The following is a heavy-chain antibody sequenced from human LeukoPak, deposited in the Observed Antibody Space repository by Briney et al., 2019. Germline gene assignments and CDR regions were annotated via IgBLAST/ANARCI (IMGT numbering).Heavy chain of an antibody. CDR3: AKTTAGYSSGRYPGWPMDY. V-gene: IGHV3-23*01. CDR1: GFTFGSYT. J-gene: IGHJ4*02. Sequence: GGALRLCCETSGFTFGSYTIYWVRQARGKGLEWVSGISGSGGITYFADSVKGRFTISRDNSKNTVYLQINSLRAEDTALYYCAKTTAGYSSGRYPGWPMDYWGQGTLVTVSS. CDR2: ISGSGGIT. D-gene: IGHD6-19*01.